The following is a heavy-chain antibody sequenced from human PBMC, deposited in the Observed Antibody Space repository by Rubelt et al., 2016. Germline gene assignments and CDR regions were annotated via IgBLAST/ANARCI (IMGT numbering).Heavy chain of an antibody. CDR1: GGSISSSSYY. Sequence: QLQLQESGPGLVKPSETLSLTCTVSGGSISSSSYYWGWIRQPPGKGLEWIGCIYYSGSTYYNPSLKSRVTSSVDTSKNQFSLKLSSVTAADTAVYYCARLSSGWYYFDYWGQGTLVTVSS. D-gene: IGHD6-19*01. J-gene: IGHJ4*02. V-gene: IGHV4-39*01. CDR2: IYYSGST. CDR3: ARLSSGWYYFDY.